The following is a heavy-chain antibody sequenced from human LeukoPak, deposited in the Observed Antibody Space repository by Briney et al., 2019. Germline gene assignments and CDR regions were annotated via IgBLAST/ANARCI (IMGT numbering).Heavy chain of an antibody. CDR2: IYYSGST. V-gene: IGHV4-59*01. CDR3: ARGGYSYGNGMDV. D-gene: IGHD5-18*01. J-gene: IGHJ6*02. Sequence: SETLSLTCTVSGGSISSYYWSWIRQPPGKGLEWIGYIYYSGSTNYNPSLKSRVTISVDTSKNQFSLKLSSVTAADTAVYYCARGGYSYGNGMDVWGQGTTVTVSS. CDR1: GGSISSYY.